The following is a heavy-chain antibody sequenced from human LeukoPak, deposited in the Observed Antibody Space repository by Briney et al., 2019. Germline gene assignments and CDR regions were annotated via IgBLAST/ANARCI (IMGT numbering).Heavy chain of an antibody. CDR1: GFTFRSFT. CDR2: ISGSSSSI. D-gene: IGHD3-10*01. V-gene: IGHV3-48*02. J-gene: IGHJ2*01. CDR3: ARLRGFGAEYWYFDL. Sequence: PGGSLRLSCAASGFTFRSFTMNWVRQPPGKGLEWVSYISGSSSSIYYADSVKGRFTISRDNANNSLYLQMNSLRDEDTAVYYCARLRGFGAEYWYFDLWGRGTLVTVSS.